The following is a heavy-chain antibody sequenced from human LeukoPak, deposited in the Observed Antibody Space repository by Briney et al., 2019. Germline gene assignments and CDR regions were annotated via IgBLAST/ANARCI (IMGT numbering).Heavy chain of an antibody. CDR3: ASLRSWLRENWFDP. J-gene: IGHJ5*02. D-gene: IGHD6-13*01. CDR2: ITPIFGTA. V-gene: IGHV1-69*05. Sequence: ASVKVSCKASGGTFSSYAISWVRQAPGQGLEWMGGITPIFGTANYAQKFQGRVTITTDESTSTAYMELSSLRSEDTAVYYCASLRSWLRENWFDPWGQGTLVTVSS. CDR1: GGTFSSYA.